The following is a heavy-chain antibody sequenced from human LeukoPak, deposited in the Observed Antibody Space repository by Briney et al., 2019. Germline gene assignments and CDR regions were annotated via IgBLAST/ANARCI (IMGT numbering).Heavy chain of an antibody. CDR2: VHTSGST. V-gene: IGHV4-4*07. CDR3: ARGLVGTTGEQNWFDP. D-gene: IGHD1-26*01. CDR1: GGSISTYY. J-gene: IGHJ5*02. Sequence: SETLSLTCTVSGGSISTYYWSWIRQPAGKGLEWIGRVHTSGSTNYNPPLKSRVTISVDNSKKQFSLKLSSVTAADTAVYYCARGLVGTTGEQNWFDPWGQGTLVTVSS.